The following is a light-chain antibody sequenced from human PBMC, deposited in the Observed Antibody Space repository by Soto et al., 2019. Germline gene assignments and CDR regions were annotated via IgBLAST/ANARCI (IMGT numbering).Light chain of an antibody. Sequence: IVMTLSPASLSLYPGERATLSCRASQSVSSNLAWYQQKPGQSPRLLIYATSTRATGIPARFSGSGSGTEFTLTISSLQSEDFAVYYCQEYDNWPPEGPFGQGTNVDI. V-gene: IGKV3-15*01. CDR3: QEYDNWPPEGP. CDR2: ATS. CDR1: QSVSSN. J-gene: IGKJ1*01.